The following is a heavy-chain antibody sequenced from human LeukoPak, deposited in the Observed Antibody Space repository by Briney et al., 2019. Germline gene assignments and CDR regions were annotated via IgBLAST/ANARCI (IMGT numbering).Heavy chain of an antibody. CDR1: GFTFSNAW. Sequence: PGGSLRLSCATSGFTFSNAWMSWVRQAPGKGLEWLGRIKSKTDGGTTEYAAPVKGRFTISRDDSKNTVYLQMNSLKIDDTAVYYCTTVPPWVTTGYFNYWGQGTLVTVSS. CDR2: IKSKTDGGTT. V-gene: IGHV3-15*01. J-gene: IGHJ4*02. D-gene: IGHD4-17*01. CDR3: TTVPPWVTTGYFNY.